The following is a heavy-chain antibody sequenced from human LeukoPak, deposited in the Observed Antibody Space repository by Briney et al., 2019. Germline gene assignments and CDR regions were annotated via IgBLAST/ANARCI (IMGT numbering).Heavy chain of an antibody. CDR2: INHSGST. CDR3: AREYSGAGSYYEILTGYRSDAFDI. CDR1: GGSFSGYY. D-gene: IGHD3-9*01. J-gene: IGHJ3*02. Sequence: SETLSLTCAVYGGSFSGYYWSWIRQPPGKGLEWIGEINHSGSTSYNPSLKSRVTISVDTSKNQFSLKLSSVTAADTAVYYCAREYSGAGSYYEILTGYRSDAFDIWGQGTMVTVSS. V-gene: IGHV4-34*01.